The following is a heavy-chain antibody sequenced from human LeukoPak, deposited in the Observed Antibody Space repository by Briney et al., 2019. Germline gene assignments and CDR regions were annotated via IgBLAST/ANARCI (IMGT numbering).Heavy chain of an antibody. CDR1: GFNFRTYW. J-gene: IGHJ6*04. V-gene: IGHV3-74*01. Sequence: GGSLRHSCAASGFNFRTYWMHWVRQAPGKGLVWVSRINSDGSNTTYADSVKGRFTVSRDNAMNTLYLQMHSLRAEDTALYFCARGYGADVWGKGTMVTVSS. CDR2: INSDGSNT. CDR3: ARGYGADV.